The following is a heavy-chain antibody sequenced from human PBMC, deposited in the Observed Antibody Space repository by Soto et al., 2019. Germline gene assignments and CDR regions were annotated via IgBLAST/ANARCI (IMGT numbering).Heavy chain of an antibody. D-gene: IGHD3-22*01. CDR1: GGSISSYY. Sequence: PSETLSLTCTVSGGSISSYYRSWIRQPPGKGLEWIGYIYHSGSTNYNPSLKSRVTISMDTPNNQFSLKLSSVTAADTAVYYCARADSSSWQDWGQGTLVTVSS. V-gene: IGHV4-59*01. CDR2: IYHSGST. J-gene: IGHJ4*02. CDR3: ARADSSSWQD.